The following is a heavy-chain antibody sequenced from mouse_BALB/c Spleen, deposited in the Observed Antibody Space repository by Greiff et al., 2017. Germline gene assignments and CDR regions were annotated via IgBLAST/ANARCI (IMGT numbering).Heavy chain of an antibody. J-gene: IGHJ2*01. D-gene: IGHD1-1*02. CDR3: ARWGGNFDY. CDR2: IWSGGST. V-gene: IGHV2-2*02. Sequence: VKLEESGPGLVQPSQSLSITCTVSGFSLTSYGVHWVRQSPGKGLEWLGVIWSGGSTDYNAAFISRLSISKDNSKSQFFFKMNSLQANDTAIYYCARWGGNFDYWGQGTTLTVSS. CDR1: GFSLTSYG.